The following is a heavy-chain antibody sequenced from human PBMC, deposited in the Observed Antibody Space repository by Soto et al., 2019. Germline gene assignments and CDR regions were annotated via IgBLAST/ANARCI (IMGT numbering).Heavy chain of an antibody. Sequence: QVPLVESGGGVVQPGRSLRLSCAASGFTFSSYAMHWVRQAPGKGLERVAVISYDGSNKYYADSVKGRFTISRDNSNNTLYLQMNSLRAEDTAVYYCARDTYYDFWSGPYYGMDVWGQGTTVTVSS. V-gene: IGHV3-30-3*01. D-gene: IGHD3-3*01. CDR1: GFTFSSYA. J-gene: IGHJ6*02. CDR3: ARDTYYDFWSGPYYGMDV. CDR2: ISYDGSNK.